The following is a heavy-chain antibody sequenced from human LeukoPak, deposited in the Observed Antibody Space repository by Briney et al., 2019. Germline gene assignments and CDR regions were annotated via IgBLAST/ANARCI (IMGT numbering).Heavy chain of an antibody. Sequence: PGGSLRLSCAASGFTFSSYSMNWVRQAPGKGLEWVSYISSSSSTIYYADSVKGRFTISRDNAKNSLYLQMNSLRAEDTAVYYCARDHYYGSGSYEGLDYWGQGTLVTVSS. CDR1: GFTFSSYS. CDR2: ISSSSSTI. D-gene: IGHD3-10*01. CDR3: ARDHYYGSGSYEGLDY. J-gene: IGHJ4*02. V-gene: IGHV3-48*04.